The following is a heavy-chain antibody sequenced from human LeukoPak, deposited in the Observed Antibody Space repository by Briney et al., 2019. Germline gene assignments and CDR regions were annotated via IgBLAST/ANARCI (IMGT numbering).Heavy chain of an antibody. V-gene: IGHV3-73*01. D-gene: IGHD2-8*01. CDR2: IRSKANSYAT. Sequence: GGSLRLSCAASGFTFSSYAMSWVRQASGKGLEWVGRIRSKANSYATAYAASVKGRFTISRDDSKNTAYLQMNSLKTEDTAVYYCTSPLDCTNGVCTYYYYYMDVWGKGTTVTVSS. CDR1: GFTFSSYA. CDR3: TSPLDCTNGVCTYYYYYMDV. J-gene: IGHJ6*03.